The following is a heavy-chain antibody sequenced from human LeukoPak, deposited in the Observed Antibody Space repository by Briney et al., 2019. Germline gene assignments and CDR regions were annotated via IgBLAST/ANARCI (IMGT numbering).Heavy chain of an antibody. CDR1: GGSISSYY. Sequence: SETLSLTCTVSGGSISSYYWSRIRQPAGKGLEWIGRIYTSGSTNYNPSLKSRVTMSVDTSKNQFSLKLSSVTAADTAVYYCASRGYSYGTLYYFDYWGQGTLVTVSS. D-gene: IGHD5-18*01. V-gene: IGHV4-4*07. CDR2: IYTSGST. CDR3: ASRGYSYGTLYYFDY. J-gene: IGHJ4*02.